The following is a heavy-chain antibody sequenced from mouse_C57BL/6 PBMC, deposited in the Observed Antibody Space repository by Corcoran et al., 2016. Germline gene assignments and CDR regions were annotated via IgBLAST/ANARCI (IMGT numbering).Heavy chain of an antibody. V-gene: IGHV9-3*01. D-gene: IGHD1-1*01. CDR2: INTYSGGP. Sequence: QIQLVQSGPELKKPGETVKISCKASGYTFTTYGMSWVKQAPGKGLKWMGWINTYSGGPTYADDFKGRFAFALETSASTAYLQINNLKNEDTATYFCARSAGSSYDAMDYWGQGTSVTVSS. CDR1: GYTFTTYG. CDR3: ARSAGSSYDAMDY. J-gene: IGHJ4*01.